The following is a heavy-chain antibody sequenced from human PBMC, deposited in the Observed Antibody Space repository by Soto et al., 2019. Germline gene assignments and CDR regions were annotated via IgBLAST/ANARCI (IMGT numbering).Heavy chain of an antibody. J-gene: IGHJ4*02. CDR2: ISSSSSYI. Sequence: GGSLRLSCVASGFSFSTYSMNWVRQAPGKGLEWVSSISSSSSYIYYADSVKGRFTISRDNAKNSLYLQMNSLRAEDTAVYYCARELAAAGSFDYWGQGTLVTVSS. D-gene: IGHD6-13*01. CDR3: ARELAAAGSFDY. CDR1: GFSFSTYS. V-gene: IGHV3-21*01.